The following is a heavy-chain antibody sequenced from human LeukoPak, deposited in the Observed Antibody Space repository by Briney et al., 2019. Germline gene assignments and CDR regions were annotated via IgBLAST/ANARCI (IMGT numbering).Heavy chain of an antibody. V-gene: IGHV4-4*07. D-gene: IGHD5-24*01. Sequence: SETLSLTCTVSGGSISSYYWSWIRQPAGKGLEWIGRIYTSGSTNYNPSLKSRVTMPVDTSKNQFSLKLSSVTAADTAVYYCARHRSGWLQSSFDYWGQGTLVTVSS. J-gene: IGHJ4*02. CDR2: IYTSGST. CDR1: GGSISSYY. CDR3: ARHRSGWLQSSFDY.